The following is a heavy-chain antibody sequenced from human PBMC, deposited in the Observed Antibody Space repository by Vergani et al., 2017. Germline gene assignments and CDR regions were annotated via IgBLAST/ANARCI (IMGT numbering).Heavy chain of an antibody. D-gene: IGHD1-26*01. CDR1: GGTFSSYA. CDR3: ARDTGSSPAYYYYGMDV. J-gene: IGHJ6*04. Sequence: QVQLVQSGAEVKKPGASVKVSCKASGGTFSSYAISWVRQAPGQGLEWMGGIIPIIGTANYAQQFQGRVTITADESTCAAYMELSSLRSEGTAVYYCARDTGSSPAYYYYGMDVWDEGTTVTVSA. CDR2: IIPIIGTA. V-gene: IGHV1-69*01.